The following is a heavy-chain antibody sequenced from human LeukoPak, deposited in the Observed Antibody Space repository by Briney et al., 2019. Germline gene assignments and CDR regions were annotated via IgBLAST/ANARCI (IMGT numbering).Heavy chain of an antibody. J-gene: IGHJ4*02. CDR1: GFTFSSYA. V-gene: IGHV3-23*01. CDR2: ISGSGGST. Sequence: GGSLRPSCAASGFTFSSYAMSWVRQAPGKGLEWVSAISGSGGSTYYADPVKGRFTISRDNSKNTLYLQMNSLRAEDTAVYYCAKGSRGYSYGPIDYWGQGTLVTVSS. D-gene: IGHD5-18*01. CDR3: AKGSRGYSYGPIDY.